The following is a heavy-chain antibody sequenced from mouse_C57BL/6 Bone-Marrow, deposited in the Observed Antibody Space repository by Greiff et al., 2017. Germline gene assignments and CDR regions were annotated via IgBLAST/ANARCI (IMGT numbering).Heavy chain of an antibody. J-gene: IGHJ4*01. D-gene: IGHD1-1*01. Sequence: DVMLVESGEGLVKPGGSLKLSCAASGFTFSSYAMSWVRQTPEKRLEWVAYISSGGDYIYYADTVKGRFTISRDNARNTLYLQMSSLKSEDTAMYYCTRVLLRFYYYAMDYWGQGTSVTVSS. V-gene: IGHV5-9-1*02. CDR2: ISSGGDYI. CDR1: GFTFSSYA. CDR3: TRVLLRFYYYAMDY.